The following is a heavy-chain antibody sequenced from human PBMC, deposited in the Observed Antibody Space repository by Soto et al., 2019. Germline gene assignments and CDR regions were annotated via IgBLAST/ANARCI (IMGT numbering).Heavy chain of an antibody. CDR1: GFTFSSYA. Sequence: GGSLRLSCAASGFTFSSYAMSWVRQAPGKGLEWVSAISGSGGSTYPADSVKGRFTISRDNSKNTLYLHMNSLRAEDTAVYYCAQRPRGLIAVAGTDFQHWGQGTLVTVSS. D-gene: IGHD6-19*01. J-gene: IGHJ1*01. CDR2: ISGSGGST. V-gene: IGHV3-23*01. CDR3: AQRPRGLIAVAGTDFQH.